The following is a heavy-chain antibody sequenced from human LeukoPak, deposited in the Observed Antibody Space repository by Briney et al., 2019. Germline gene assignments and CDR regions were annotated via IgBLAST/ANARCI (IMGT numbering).Heavy chain of an antibody. Sequence: SETLSLTCTVSGYSISSGYYWGWIRQPPGKGLEWIGSIYHSGSTYYNPSLKSRVTISVDTSKNQFSLKLSSVTAADTAVYYCATTTIRLGYWGQGTLVTVSS. J-gene: IGHJ4*02. D-gene: IGHD1-26*01. CDR2: IYHSGST. V-gene: IGHV4-38-2*02. CDR3: ATTTIRLGY. CDR1: GYSISSGYY.